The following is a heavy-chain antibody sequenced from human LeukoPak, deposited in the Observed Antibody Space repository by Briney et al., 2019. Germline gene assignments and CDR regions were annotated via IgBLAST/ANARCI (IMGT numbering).Heavy chain of an antibody. CDR1: GFTFSSYA. CDR3: VKDQARYCSSTSCYDAFDI. V-gene: IGHV3-64D*06. CDR2: ISSNGGST. Sequence: GGSLRLSCSASGFTFSSYAMHWVRQAPGKGLGYVSAISSNGGSTYYADSVKGRFTISRDNSKKTLYLQMSSLRAEDTAVYYCVKDQARYCSSTSCYDAFDIWGQGTMVTVSS. J-gene: IGHJ3*02. D-gene: IGHD2-2*01.